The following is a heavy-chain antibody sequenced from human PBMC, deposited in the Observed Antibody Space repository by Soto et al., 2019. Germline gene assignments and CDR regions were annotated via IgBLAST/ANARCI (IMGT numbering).Heavy chain of an antibody. J-gene: IGHJ4*02. Sequence: QVQLQQWGAGLLKPSETLSLTCAVYGGSFSGYYWSWIRQPPGKGLEWIGEINHSGSTNYNPSLKSRVTISVDTSKNQFSLKLSSVTAADTAVYYCARVRMVRGVIQRGYYFDYWGQGTLVTVSS. D-gene: IGHD3-10*01. CDR3: ARVRMVRGVIQRGYYFDY. CDR2: INHSGST. CDR1: GGSFSGYY. V-gene: IGHV4-34*01.